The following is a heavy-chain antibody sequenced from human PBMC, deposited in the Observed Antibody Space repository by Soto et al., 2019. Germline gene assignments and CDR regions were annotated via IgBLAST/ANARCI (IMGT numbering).Heavy chain of an antibody. CDR2: IDPRDSYV. CDR1: GYTFTTFW. D-gene: IGHD2-2*01. V-gene: IGHV5-10-1*01. CDR3: ARLFCSTTTCDSWFDP. Sequence: ESLKISCTGFGYTFTTFWVTWVRQMPGKGLEWMGRIDPRDSYVNYSPSFQGHVTISVDKSISTAYLQWGSLKASDTAMYYCARLFCSTTTCDSWFDPWGQGTLVTVSS. J-gene: IGHJ5*02.